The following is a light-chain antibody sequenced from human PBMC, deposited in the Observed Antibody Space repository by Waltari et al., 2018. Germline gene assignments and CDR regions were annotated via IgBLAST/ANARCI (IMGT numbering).Light chain of an antibody. CDR2: WAS. Sequence: DIVMTQSPDSLAVSLGERATINCKSSQSVLSTSNNKNYLGWNQQKPGQPPKMLIYWASTRESGVPDRFSGSGSGTDFTLTISSLQAEDVAVYYCQQYYSTPVSFGQGTRLEIK. V-gene: IGKV4-1*01. CDR1: QSVLSTSNNKNY. J-gene: IGKJ5*01. CDR3: QQYYSTPVS.